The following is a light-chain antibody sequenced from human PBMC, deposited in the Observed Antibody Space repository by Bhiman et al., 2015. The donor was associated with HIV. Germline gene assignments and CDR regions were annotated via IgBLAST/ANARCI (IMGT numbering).Light chain of an antibody. CDR1: SSDIGSTNY. CDR3: SSYTSSSAYV. J-gene: IGLJ1*01. V-gene: IGLV2-14*01. CDR2: DVS. Sequence: QSALTQPPSTSGSPGQSLTISCTGTSSDIGSTNYVSWYQQHPGKAPKLMIYDVSNRPSGVSNRFSGSKSGNTASLTISGLQAEDEADYYCSSYTSSSAYVFGTGTKVTVL.